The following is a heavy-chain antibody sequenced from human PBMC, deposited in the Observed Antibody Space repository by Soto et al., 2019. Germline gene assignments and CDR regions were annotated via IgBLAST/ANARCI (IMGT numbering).Heavy chain of an antibody. Sequence: QVQLVGSGGGVVQPGRSLTIFCTASGFTFKHNAMHWIRQAPAKGLDWVADISFDGSTKNYADSVKGRFTISRDNSKNTLSLQMRALKGEDTATYYCAREGIAESGPNFYDFWGQGTLVAVSS. J-gene: IGHJ4*02. CDR2: ISFDGSTK. CDR1: GFTFKHNA. CDR3: AREGIAESGPNFYDF. V-gene: IGHV3-30-3*01. D-gene: IGHD6-13*01.